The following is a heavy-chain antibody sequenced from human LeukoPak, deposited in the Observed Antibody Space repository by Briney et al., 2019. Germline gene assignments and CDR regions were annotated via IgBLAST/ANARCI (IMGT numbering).Heavy chain of an antibody. V-gene: IGHV4-59*01. CDR3: ARGHDGVVGWFAP. CDR1: GGSISNYY. J-gene: IGHJ5*02. D-gene: IGHD2-15*01. CDR2: ISYSGST. Sequence: SETLSLTCTVSGGSISNYYWIWIRQPPGKGLQWIGHISYSGSTNYNPSLKSRVTMSVDTSKNQISLKVTSVTAADTAVYYCARGHDGVVGWFAPWGRGTLVTVSS.